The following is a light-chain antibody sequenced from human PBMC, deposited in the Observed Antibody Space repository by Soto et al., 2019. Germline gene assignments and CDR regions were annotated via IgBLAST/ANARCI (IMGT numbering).Light chain of an antibody. V-gene: IGLV2-14*01. CDR1: SSDTAGYNY. CDR3: GTWDKSLSAGV. J-gene: IGLJ3*02. CDR2: EVS. Sequence: QSALTQPASVSGSPGQSITISCTGTSSDTAGYNYVSWYQQHPGKAPKLMIYEVSNRPSGIPDRFSGSKSGTSATLGITGLQTGDEADYYCGTWDKSLSAGVFGGGTKLTVL.